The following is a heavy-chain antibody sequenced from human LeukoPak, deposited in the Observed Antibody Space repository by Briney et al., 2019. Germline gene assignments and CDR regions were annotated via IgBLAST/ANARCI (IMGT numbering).Heavy chain of an antibody. CDR2: IYYSGST. J-gene: IGHJ4*02. CDR1: GGSFSGYY. Sequence: PSETLSLTCAVYGGSFSGYYWSWIRQPPGKGLEWIGSIYYSGSTYYNPSLKSRVTISVDTSKNQFYLKLSSVTAADTAVYYCARRGYYDSRGGFDYWGQGTLVTVSS. CDR3: ARRGYYDSRGGFDY. V-gene: IGHV4-34*01. D-gene: IGHD3-22*01.